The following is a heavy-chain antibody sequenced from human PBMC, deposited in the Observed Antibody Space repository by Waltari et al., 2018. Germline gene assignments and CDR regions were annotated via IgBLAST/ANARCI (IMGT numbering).Heavy chain of an antibody. J-gene: IGHJ6*02. Sequence: EVHLVESGGGLVQPGGSLTLSCAASGFPFSDFTMYWVRQASGKGLEWVGHIRSEANNYATGNAASVKGRFTVSRDDSKNTAYLQMNSLRTEDTAIYYCTNFMSGWGQGTTVTVSS. CDR2: IRSEANNYAT. CDR3: TNFMSG. CDR1: GFPFSDFT. D-gene: IGHD3-10*01. V-gene: IGHV3-73*02.